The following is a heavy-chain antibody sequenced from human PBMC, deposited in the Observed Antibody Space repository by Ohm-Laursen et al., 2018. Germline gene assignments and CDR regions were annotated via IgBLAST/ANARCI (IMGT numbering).Heavy chain of an antibody. CDR3: ARGFSGWWGRIDY. CDR2: IYYSGST. V-gene: IGHV4-59*05. CDR1: GGSFSGYY. J-gene: IGHJ4*02. Sequence: GTLSLTCTVFGGSFSGYYWSWIRQPPGKGLEWIGSIYYSGSTYYNPSLKSRVTISVDTSKNQFSLKLSSVTAADTAVYYCARGFSGWWGRIDYWGQGILVTVSS. D-gene: IGHD6-19*01.